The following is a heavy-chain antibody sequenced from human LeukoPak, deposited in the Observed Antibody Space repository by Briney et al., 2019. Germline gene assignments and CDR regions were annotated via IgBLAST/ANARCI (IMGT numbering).Heavy chain of an antibody. CDR3: ANSGPYYYGSGSYYCFDY. V-gene: IGHV1-24*01. Sequence: ASVKVSCKVSGYTLTELSMHWVRQAPGKVLEWMGGFDPEDGETIYAQKFQGRVTMTEDTSTDTAYMELSSLRSEDTAVYYCANSGPYYYGSGSYYCFDYWGQGTLATVSS. CDR1: GYTLTELS. J-gene: IGHJ4*02. D-gene: IGHD3-10*01. CDR2: FDPEDGET.